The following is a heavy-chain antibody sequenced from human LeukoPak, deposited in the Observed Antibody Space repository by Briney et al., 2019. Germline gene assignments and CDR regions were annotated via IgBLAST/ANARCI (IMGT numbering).Heavy chain of an antibody. CDR3: ARRRRIVVVPAAPSQGGAYFDY. J-gene: IGHJ4*02. Sequence: ASVKVSCKASGYTFTSYDINWVRQATGQGLEWMGWMNPSSGNTGYAQKFQGRVTMTRNTSISTAYMELSSLRSEDTAVYYCARRRRIVVVPAAPSQGGAYFDYWGQGTLVTVSS. CDR1: GYTFTSYD. D-gene: IGHD2-2*01. CDR2: MNPSSGNT. V-gene: IGHV1-8*01.